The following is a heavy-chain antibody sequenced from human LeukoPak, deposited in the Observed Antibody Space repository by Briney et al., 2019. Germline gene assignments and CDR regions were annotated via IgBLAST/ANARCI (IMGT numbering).Heavy chain of an antibody. CDR2: ISSSSSYI. D-gene: IGHD1-14*01. J-gene: IGHJ4*02. V-gene: IGHV3-21*01. Sequence: GGSLRLSCAASGSTFSSYSMNWVRQAPGKGLEWVSSISSSSSYIYYADSVKGRFTISRDNAKNSLYLQMNSLRAEDTAVCYCVARSRLTPPGYWGQGTLVTVSS. CDR1: GSTFSSYS. CDR3: VARSRLTPPGY.